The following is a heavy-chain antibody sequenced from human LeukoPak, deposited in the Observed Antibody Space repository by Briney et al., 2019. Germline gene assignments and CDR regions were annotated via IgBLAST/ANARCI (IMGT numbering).Heavy chain of an antibody. CDR2: VNPNSGTT. D-gene: IGHD1-26*01. CDR3: TFASSGSYLFDY. CDR1: GYTFTASY. V-gene: IGHV1-2*02. J-gene: IGHJ4*02. Sequence: ASVKVSCKASGYTFTASYMHWVRQAPGQALEWMGWVNPNSGTTNYAQKFQGRVTMTRDTSISTAYMELSSLRSDDTAVYYCTFASSGSYLFDYWGPGTLVTVSS.